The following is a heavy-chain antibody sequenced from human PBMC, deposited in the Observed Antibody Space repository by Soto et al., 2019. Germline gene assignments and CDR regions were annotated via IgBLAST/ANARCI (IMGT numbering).Heavy chain of an antibody. Sequence: GGSLRLSCAASGFTISSYWMSWVRQDPGKGMEWVANIKQDGSEKYYVDSVKGRFTISRDNAKNSLYLQMNSLRAEDTAVYYCARTKGYCSSTSCLYYYYYMDVWGKGTTVTVSS. V-gene: IGHV3-7*01. J-gene: IGHJ6*03. CDR2: IKQDGSEK. CDR3: ARTKGYCSSTSCLYYYYYMDV. D-gene: IGHD2-2*01. CDR1: GFTISSYW.